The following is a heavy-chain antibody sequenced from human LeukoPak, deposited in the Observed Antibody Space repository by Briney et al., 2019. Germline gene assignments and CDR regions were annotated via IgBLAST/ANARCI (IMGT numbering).Heavy chain of an antibody. Sequence: PSETLSLTCTVSGGSISSYFWSWIRQPAGKGLDWIGRIYTSGSTNYNPSLKSRVTISVDTSKNQFSLKLSSVTAADTAVYYCARDWAYGSGSSFDIWGQGTMVTVSS. CDR2: IYTSGST. CDR1: GGSISSYF. CDR3: ARDWAYGSGSSFDI. D-gene: IGHD3-10*01. J-gene: IGHJ3*02. V-gene: IGHV4-4*07.